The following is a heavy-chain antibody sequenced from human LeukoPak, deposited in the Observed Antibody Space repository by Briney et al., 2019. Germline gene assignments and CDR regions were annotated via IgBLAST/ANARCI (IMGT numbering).Heavy chain of an antibody. CDR2: ITSFGTM. CDR3: ARFRGYCSSTTCYPYYFDH. V-gene: IGHV3-11*04. Sequence: GGSLRLSCAASGFTFSDYYMTWIRQAPGKGLEWVSYITSFGTMYYADTVKGRSTISRDNAKNSVYLQMNSLRAEDTAVYHCARFRGYCSSTTCYPYYFDHWGQGTLVTVSS. CDR1: GFTFSDYY. J-gene: IGHJ4*02. D-gene: IGHD2-2*01.